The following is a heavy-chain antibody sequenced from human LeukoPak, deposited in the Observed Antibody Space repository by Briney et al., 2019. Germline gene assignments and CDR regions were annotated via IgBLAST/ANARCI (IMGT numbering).Heavy chain of an antibody. CDR2: ITDSGGAT. D-gene: IGHD3-3*01. J-gene: IGHJ4*02. Sequence: GGPLRLSCAASGFAFTDYAISWVRQAPGKGLEWVSAITDSGGATYYADSVKGRFTVSRDNAKNSLYLQMNSLRAEDTAVYYCARGGYRYYDFWSGKNFDYWGQGTLVTVSS. CDR3: ARGGYRYYDFWSGKNFDY. V-gene: IGHV3-23*01. CDR1: GFAFTDYA.